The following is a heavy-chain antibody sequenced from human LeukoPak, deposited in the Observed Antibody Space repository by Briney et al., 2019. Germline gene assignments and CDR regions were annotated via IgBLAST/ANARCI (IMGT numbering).Heavy chain of an antibody. CDR2: ITWNSGSI. CDR1: GFTFDDYA. CDR3: AKDITGGMVSMDV. Sequence: PGGSLRPSCAASGFTFDDYAMHWVRQAPGKGLQWVSGITWNSGSIGYADSVQGRFTISRDNAKNFLYLQMNSLRPEDTALYYCAKDITGGMVSMDVWGQGTTVTVYS. V-gene: IGHV3-9*01. J-gene: IGHJ6*02. D-gene: IGHD1-14*01.